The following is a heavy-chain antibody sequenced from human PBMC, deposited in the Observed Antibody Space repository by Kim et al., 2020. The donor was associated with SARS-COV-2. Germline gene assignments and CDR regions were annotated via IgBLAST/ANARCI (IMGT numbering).Heavy chain of an antibody. D-gene: IGHD4-17*01. J-gene: IGHJ4*02. V-gene: IGHV3-21*01. CDR3: ARFLNTVEKMTTVEPFDY. CDR2: ISSSSSYI. Sequence: GGSLRLSCAASGFTFSSYSMNWVRQAPGKGLEWVSSISSSSSYIYYADSVKGRFTISRDNAKNSLYLQMNSLRAEDTAVYYCARFLNTVEKMTTVEPFDYWGQGTLVTVSS. CDR1: GFTFSSYS.